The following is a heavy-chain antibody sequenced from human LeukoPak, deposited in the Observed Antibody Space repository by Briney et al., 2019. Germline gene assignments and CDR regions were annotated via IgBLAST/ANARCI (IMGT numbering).Heavy chain of an antibody. V-gene: IGHV3-7*01. D-gene: IGHD3-10*01. CDR1: AFTFSRYW. CDR3: ARLFVYGSGVEAFDY. J-gene: IGHJ4*02. CDR2: INEDGSEK. Sequence: PGGSLRLSCAASAFTFSRYWTTWVRQAPGKGLEWVANINEDGSEKYYLDSVRGRFTISRDNAKNSLYLQMDSLRAEDTAVYYCARLFVYGSGVEAFDYWGQGSLVTVSS.